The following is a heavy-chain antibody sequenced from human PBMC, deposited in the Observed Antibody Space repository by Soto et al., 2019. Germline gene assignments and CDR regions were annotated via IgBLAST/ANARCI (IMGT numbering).Heavy chain of an antibody. CDR3: VREDDGGDRDYYGLDV. Sequence: QVQLQESGPGLVRPSQTLTLTCNVSGGSISSDHYHWTWIRQPPGKGLEWIGYIHYSGSVHYNPSLHSRVTTSVDTSKTLISLTLSSVTAADTAVYFCVREDDGGDRDYYGLDVWGQWTTVTVSS. CDR2: IHYSGSV. J-gene: IGHJ6*02. D-gene: IGHD2-21*02. CDR1: GGSISSDHYH. V-gene: IGHV4-30-4*01.